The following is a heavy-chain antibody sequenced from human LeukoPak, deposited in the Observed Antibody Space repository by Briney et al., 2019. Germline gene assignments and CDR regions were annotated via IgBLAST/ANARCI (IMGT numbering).Heavy chain of an antibody. J-gene: IGHJ4*02. D-gene: IGHD5-24*01. CDR3: ARVRAGYKPDDY. CDR2: MNPNSGNT. Sequence: GASVKVSCKASGYTFTSYDINWVRQATGQGLEWMGWMNPNSGNTGYAQKFQGRATMTRNTSISTAYMELSSLRSEDTAVYYCARVRAGYKPDDYWGQGTLVTVSS. V-gene: IGHV1-8*01. CDR1: GYTFTSYD.